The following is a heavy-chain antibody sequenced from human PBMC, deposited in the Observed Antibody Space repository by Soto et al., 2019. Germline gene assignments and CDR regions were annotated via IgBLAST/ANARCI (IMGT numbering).Heavy chain of an antibody. V-gene: IGHV1-18*01. CDR2: ISAYNGNT. CDR1: GYTFTSYG. CDR3: ARITIFGVNYYMDV. J-gene: IGHJ6*03. Sequence: ASVKVSCKASGYTFTSYGISWVRQAPGQGLEWMGWISAYNGNTNYAQKLQGRVTMTTDTSTSTAYMELRSLRSDDTAVYYCARITIFGVNYYMDVWAKGTTVTVSS. D-gene: IGHD3-3*01.